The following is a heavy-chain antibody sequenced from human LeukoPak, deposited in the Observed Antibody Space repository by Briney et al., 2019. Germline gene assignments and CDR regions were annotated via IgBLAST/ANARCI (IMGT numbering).Heavy chain of an antibody. CDR2: VYASGST. J-gene: IGHJ4*02. D-gene: IGHD1-26*01. Sequence: SETLSLTCTVSGGSISNYYWTWVRQPAGKGLEWIGRVYASGSTNYNSSLKSRVTMSVDTSKNQFSLNLTSVTAADTAVYYCARDRRTFKGGSYSEFDYWGQGSLVTVSS. V-gene: IGHV4-4*07. CDR1: GGSISNYY. CDR3: ARDRRTFKGGSYSEFDY.